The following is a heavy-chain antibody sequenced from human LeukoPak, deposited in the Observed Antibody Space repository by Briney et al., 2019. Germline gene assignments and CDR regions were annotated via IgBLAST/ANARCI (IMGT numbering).Heavy chain of an antibody. Sequence: SETLSLTCTVSGGSISNHYWSWIRQPPGRGLEWIGYFSDSGNTIYNPSLKSRVTILGDTSKNQFSLKLSSVTAADTAVYYCARHATGSYSVPWLDPWGQGTLVIVST. D-gene: IGHD3-10*01. CDR2: FSDSGNT. CDR3: ARHATGSYSVPWLDP. CDR1: GGSISNHY. J-gene: IGHJ5*02. V-gene: IGHV4-59*08.